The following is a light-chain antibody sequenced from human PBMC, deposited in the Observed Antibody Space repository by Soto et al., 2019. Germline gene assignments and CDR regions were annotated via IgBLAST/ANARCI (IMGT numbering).Light chain of an antibody. V-gene: IGKV3-20*01. Sequence: EIVLTQSPGTLSLSPGERATLSCRASQSVTSNYLAWYQLKPGQAPRLLIYAASNTATGIPDRFSGSGSGKDFTISISRLEHEDYAVYYCQQYGSTPSITFVQGTRLEIK. CDR1: QSVTSNY. J-gene: IGKJ5*01. CDR3: QQYGSTPSIT. CDR2: AAS.